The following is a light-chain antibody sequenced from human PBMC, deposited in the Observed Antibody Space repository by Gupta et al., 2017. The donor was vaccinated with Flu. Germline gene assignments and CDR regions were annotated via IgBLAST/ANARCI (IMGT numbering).Light chain of an antibody. J-gene: IGKJ3*01. CDR3: QQYGNSPFT. CDR1: QSVSSSY. Sequence: IVLTQSPGTLSLSPGERATLSCRASQSVSSSYLAWYQQKPGQAPRLLIYGASSRATGIPDRFSGSGSGTDFTLTISRLEPEDVAVYYCQQYGNSPFTFGPGTKVDIK. V-gene: IGKV3-20*01. CDR2: GAS.